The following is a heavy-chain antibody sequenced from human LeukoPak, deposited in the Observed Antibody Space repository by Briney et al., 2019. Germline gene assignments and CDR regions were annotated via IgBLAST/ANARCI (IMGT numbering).Heavy chain of an antibody. D-gene: IGHD1-26*01. J-gene: IGHJ4*02. V-gene: IGHV3-7*01. Sequence: GESLRLSCAASGFSFTTYWMSWVRQAPGKGLEWVANIKQDGTEKYYVDSVKGRFTISRDNAKNSLYLQMNSLTAEDTAVYYCARDKIVGATHFDYWGQGTLVTVSS. CDR3: ARDKIVGATHFDY. CDR2: IKQDGTEK. CDR1: GFSFTTYW.